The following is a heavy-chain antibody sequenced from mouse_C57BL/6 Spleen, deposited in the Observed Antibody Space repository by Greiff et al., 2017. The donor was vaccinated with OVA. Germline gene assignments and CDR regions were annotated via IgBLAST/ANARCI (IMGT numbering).Heavy chain of an antibody. CDR3: SRSYYSNFPYAMDY. CDR1: GYTFTSYW. J-gene: IGHJ4*01. Sequence: VQLQQPGAELVKPGASVKLSCKASGYTFTSYWMHWVKQRPGQGLEWIGMIHPNSGSTNYNEKFKSKATLTVDKSSSKAYMQLSSLTSEDSAVYYCSRSYYSNFPYAMDYWGQGTSVTVSA. V-gene: IGHV1-64*01. CDR2: IHPNSGST. D-gene: IGHD2-5*01.